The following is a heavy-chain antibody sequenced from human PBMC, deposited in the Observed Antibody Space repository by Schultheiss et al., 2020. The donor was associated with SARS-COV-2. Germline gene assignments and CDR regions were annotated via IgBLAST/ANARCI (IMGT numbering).Heavy chain of an antibody. CDR1: GESFNGFS. Sequence: SETLSLTCAVYGESFNGFSWTWIRQSPGKGLEWIGQVSHSGGTHYSLSLKRRVTISVDTSKSQFSLRLRSVTAADTAIYFCSRGRTSVIPSPVLGLGPHYFSYCMDVWGKGTTVTVSS. CDR3: SRGRTSVIPSPVLGLGPHYFSYCMDV. J-gene: IGHJ6*03. D-gene: IGHD4-11*01. CDR2: VSHSGGT. V-gene: IGHV4-34*01.